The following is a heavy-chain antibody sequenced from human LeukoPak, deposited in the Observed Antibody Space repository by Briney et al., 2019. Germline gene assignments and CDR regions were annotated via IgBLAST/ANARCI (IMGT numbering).Heavy chain of an antibody. D-gene: IGHD3-22*01. J-gene: IGHJ4*02. Sequence: PGGSLRLSCAASGFTFSSYAMSWVRQAPGKGLEWVSAISGSGGSTYYADSVKGRFTISRDNSKNTLYLQMNSLRAEDTAVYYCAKDGKTYYYDSSGYYFDYWGQGTLVTASS. CDR2: ISGSGGST. V-gene: IGHV3-23*01. CDR1: GFTFSSYA. CDR3: AKDGKTYYYDSSGYYFDY.